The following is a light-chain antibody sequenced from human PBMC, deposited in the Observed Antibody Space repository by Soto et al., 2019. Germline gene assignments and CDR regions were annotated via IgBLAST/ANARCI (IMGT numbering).Light chain of an antibody. J-gene: IGLJ1*01. CDR1: STDFVSYNR. CDR2: EAS. V-gene: IGLV2-18*01. CDR3: SLYTSENTYV. Sequence: QSVLTQPPSVSGSLGESVTISCTGTSTDFVSYNRVSWYQQPPGTAPKLIIYEASNRPSGVPDRFSGSKSGNTASLTISGFQAADEADYYCSLYTSENTYVFGTGTKVTVL.